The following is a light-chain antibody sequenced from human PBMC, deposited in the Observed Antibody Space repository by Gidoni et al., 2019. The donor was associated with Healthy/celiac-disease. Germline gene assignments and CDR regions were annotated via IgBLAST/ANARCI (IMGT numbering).Light chain of an antibody. CDR1: QSVSSSY. CDR2: GAS. J-gene: IGKJ4*01. CDR3: QQYGSSPPLLT. Sequence: EIVLTQSPGTLSLSPGERATLSCRASQSVSSSYLAWYQQKPGQAPRLLIYGASSRATGIPDRFSGSGSETDFTLTISRLEPEDFAVYYCQQYGSSPPLLTFGGGTKVEIK. V-gene: IGKV3-20*01.